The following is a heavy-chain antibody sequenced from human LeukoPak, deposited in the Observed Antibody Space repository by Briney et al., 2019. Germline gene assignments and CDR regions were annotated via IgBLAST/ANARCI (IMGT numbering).Heavy chain of an antibody. V-gene: IGHV1-69*01. D-gene: IGHD3-10*01. CDR2: IIPIFGTA. CDR3: ARSRLRFGESPEYNWFDP. Sequence: GASVKVSCKASGGTFGSYAISWVRQAPGQGLEWMGGIIPIFGTANYAQKFQGRVTITADESTSTAYMELSSLRSEDTAVYYCARSRLRFGESPEYNWFDPWGQGTLVTVSS. J-gene: IGHJ5*02. CDR1: GGTFGSYA.